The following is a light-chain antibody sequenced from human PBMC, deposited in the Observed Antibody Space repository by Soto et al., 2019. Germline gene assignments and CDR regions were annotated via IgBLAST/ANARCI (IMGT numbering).Light chain of an antibody. CDR2: EVN. V-gene: IGLV2-14*01. CDR3: SSCTSSNTLLYV. J-gene: IGLJ1*01. CDR1: SSDVGYHNY. Sequence: QSVLTQPASVSGSPGQSITISCTGNSSDVGYHNYVSWYRQHPDKAPRLMIYEVNNRPSGVSNRFSGSKSGNTASLTISGLQAEDEADYYCSSCTSSNTLLYVFGTGTKLTVL.